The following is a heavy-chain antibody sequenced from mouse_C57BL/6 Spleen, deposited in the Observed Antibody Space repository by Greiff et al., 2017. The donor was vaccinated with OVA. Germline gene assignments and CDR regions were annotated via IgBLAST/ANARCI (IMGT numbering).Heavy chain of an antibody. V-gene: IGHV1-26*01. CDR2: INPNNGGT. CDR3: ARYYGYWYFDV. CDR1: GYTFTDYY. D-gene: IGHD1-1*01. J-gene: IGHJ1*03. Sequence: EVQLQQSGPELVKPGASVKISCKASGYTFTDYYMNWVKQSHGKSLEWIGDINPNNGGTSYNQKFKGKATLTVDKSSSTAYMELRSLTSEDSAVYYCARYYGYWYFDVWGTGTTVTVSS.